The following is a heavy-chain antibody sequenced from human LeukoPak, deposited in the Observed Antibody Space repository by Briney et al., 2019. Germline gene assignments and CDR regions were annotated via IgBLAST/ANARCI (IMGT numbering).Heavy chain of an antibody. CDR2: IWYDGSNK. CDR3: ARDRDYYGSNPYFDY. Sequence: PGGSLRLSCAASGFTFSSYGMHWVRQAPGKWLEWVAVIWYDGSNKYYADSVKGRFTISRDNSKNTLYLQMNSLRAEDTAVYYCARDRDYYGSNPYFDYWGQGTLVTVSS. V-gene: IGHV3-33*01. D-gene: IGHD3-10*01. J-gene: IGHJ4*02. CDR1: GFTFSSYG.